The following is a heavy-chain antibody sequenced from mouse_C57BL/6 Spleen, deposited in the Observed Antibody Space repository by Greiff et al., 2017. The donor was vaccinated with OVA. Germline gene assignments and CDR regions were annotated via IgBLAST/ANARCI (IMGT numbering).Heavy chain of an antibody. CDR1: GYTFTSYW. D-gene: IGHD2-3*01. Sequence: QVQLKQSGAELVKPGASVKLSCKASGYTFTSYWMHWVKQRPGQGLEWIGMIHPNSGSTNYNEKFKSKATLTVDKSSSTAYMQLSSLTSEDSAVYYCAREGDGYLDYWGQGTTLTVSS. CDR2: IHPNSGST. CDR3: AREGDGYLDY. J-gene: IGHJ2*01. V-gene: IGHV1-64*01.